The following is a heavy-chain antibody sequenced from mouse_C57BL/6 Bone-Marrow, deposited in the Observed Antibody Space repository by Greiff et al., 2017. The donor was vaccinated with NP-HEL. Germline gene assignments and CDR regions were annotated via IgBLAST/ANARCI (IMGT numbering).Heavy chain of an antibody. Sequence: QVQLQQPGAELVMPGASVKLSCKASGYTFTSYWMHWVKQRPGQGLEWIGEIDPSDSYTNYNQKFKGKSTLTVDKSSSPAYMQLSSLTSEDSAVYYCAREGLGGFAYWGQGTLVTVSA. D-gene: IGHD4-1*01. J-gene: IGHJ3*01. CDR3: AREGLGGFAY. CDR2: IDPSDSYT. CDR1: GYTFTSYW. V-gene: IGHV1-69*01.